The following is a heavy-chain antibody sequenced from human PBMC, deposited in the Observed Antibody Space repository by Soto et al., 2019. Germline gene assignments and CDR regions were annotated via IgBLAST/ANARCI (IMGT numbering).Heavy chain of an antibody. D-gene: IGHD3-22*01. Sequence: PSETLALTCTVSGGCISSSSYYWGCMRQPPGKGLECIGSIYYSGSTYYNPSLKSRVTISVDTSKNQFSLKLSSVTAADTAVYYCASIIEDSSGYYYLPPQDYWGQGTLVTVSS. V-gene: IGHV4-39*01. J-gene: IGHJ4*02. CDR3: ASIIEDSSGYYYLPPQDY. CDR2: IYYSGST. CDR1: GGCISSSSYY.